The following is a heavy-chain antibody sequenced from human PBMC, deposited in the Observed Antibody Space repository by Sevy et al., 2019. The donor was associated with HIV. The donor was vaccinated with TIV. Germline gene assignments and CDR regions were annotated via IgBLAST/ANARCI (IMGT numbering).Heavy chain of an antibody. J-gene: IGHJ4*02. D-gene: IGHD3-3*01. Sequence: SETLSLTCIVSGESISSSSYYWGWIRQPPGKGLEWLASISYSGNTYYNPSLKSRTTMSIDTSKNQFFLTLNSVTAPDAAVYYCARSNPYYDFWSGYMTSGYFDFWGPGTLVTVSS. CDR2: ISYSGNT. CDR3: ARSNPYYDFWSGYMTSGYFDF. CDR1: GESISSSSYY. V-gene: IGHV4-39*01.